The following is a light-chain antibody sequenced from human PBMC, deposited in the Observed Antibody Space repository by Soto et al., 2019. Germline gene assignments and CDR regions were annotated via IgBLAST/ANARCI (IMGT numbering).Light chain of an antibody. CDR3: QPRTNWPT. Sequence: EIVLTQSPATLSLSPGERATLSCRASQSVDRSLAWYQQKPGQAPRLLIYDASNRATGIPARFSASGSGTGFTLTISSLEPEDFAVYYCQPRTNWPTFGHGKRLDIK. CDR2: DAS. J-gene: IGKJ5*01. CDR1: QSVDRS. V-gene: IGKV3-11*01.